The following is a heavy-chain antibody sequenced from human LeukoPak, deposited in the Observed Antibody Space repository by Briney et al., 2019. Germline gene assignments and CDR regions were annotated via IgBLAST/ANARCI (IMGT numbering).Heavy chain of an antibody. J-gene: IGHJ4*02. Sequence: GGSLRLSCAASGFTFKNYAMSWVRQAPGKGLEWVSAITHNGGDTYHADSVKGRFTISRDNSRNTLYLQMNSLRLEDSALYHCAKGSQSSRPYYSDFWGQGTLVTVSS. V-gene: IGHV3-23*01. CDR2: ITHNGGDT. D-gene: IGHD6-19*01. CDR3: AKGSQSSRPYYSDF. CDR1: GFTFKNYA.